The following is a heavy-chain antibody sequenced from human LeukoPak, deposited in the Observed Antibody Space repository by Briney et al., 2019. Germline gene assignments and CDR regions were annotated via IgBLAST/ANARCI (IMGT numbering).Heavy chain of an antibody. D-gene: IGHD6-13*01. CDR1: GYTFTSYD. Sequence: ASVKVSCKASGYTFTSYDINWVRQATGQGLEWMGWMNPNSGNTGYAQKFQGRVTMTRNTSISAAYMELSSLRSEDTAVYYCCIAAAGTEGLDYWGQGTLVTVSS. CDR2: MNPNSGNT. CDR3: CIAAAGTEGLDY. J-gene: IGHJ4*02. V-gene: IGHV1-8*01.